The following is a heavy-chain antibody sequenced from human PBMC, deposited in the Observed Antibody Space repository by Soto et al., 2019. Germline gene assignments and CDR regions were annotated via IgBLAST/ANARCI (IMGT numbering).Heavy chain of an antibody. V-gene: IGHV3-30-3*01. J-gene: IGHJ6*02. CDR1: GFTFSSYA. CDR3: ARGLLVVVPAAMTPYYYGMDV. Sequence: QVQLVESGGGVVQPGRSMRLSCAASGFTFSSYAMHWVRQAPGKGLEWVAVISYDGSNKYYADSVKGRFTISRDNSKNTLYLQMNSLRAEDTAVYYCARGLLVVVPAAMTPYYYGMDVWGQGTTVTVSS. D-gene: IGHD2-2*01. CDR2: ISYDGSNK.